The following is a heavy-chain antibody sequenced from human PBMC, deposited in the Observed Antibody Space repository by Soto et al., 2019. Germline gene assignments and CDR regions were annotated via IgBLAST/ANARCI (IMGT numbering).Heavy chain of an antibody. CDR2: ISFDGSNK. V-gene: IGHV3-30*18. D-gene: IGHD2-15*01. J-gene: IGHJ4*02. Sequence: QVQLVESGGGVVQPGRSLRLSCAASGFTFSTLGMHWVRQAPGKGLEWVAVISFDGSNKYYADSVKGRFTISRDNSKNTLYLQMNSLGPEDTAVYYCAKDRVAATPFLDYWGQGTLVTVSS. CDR3: AKDRVAATPFLDY. CDR1: GFTFSTLG.